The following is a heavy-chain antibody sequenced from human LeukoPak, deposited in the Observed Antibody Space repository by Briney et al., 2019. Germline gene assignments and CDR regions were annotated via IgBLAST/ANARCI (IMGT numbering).Heavy chain of an antibody. Sequence: GASVKVSCKASGYTFTGYYMHWVRQAPGQGLEWMGWINPNSGGTNYAQKFQGRVTMTRDTSISTAYMKLTRLKSDDTAVYYCARGYGSGSYYIGRYIAYWGQGTLVTVSS. CDR3: ARGYGSGSYYIGRYIAY. D-gene: IGHD3-10*01. CDR2: INPNSGGT. V-gene: IGHV1-2*02. CDR1: GYTFTGYY. J-gene: IGHJ4*02.